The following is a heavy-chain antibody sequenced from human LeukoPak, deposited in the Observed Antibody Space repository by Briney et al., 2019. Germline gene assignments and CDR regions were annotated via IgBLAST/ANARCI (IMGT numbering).Heavy chain of an antibody. CDR1: GGSISSSSYY. Sequence: SETLSLTCTVSGGSISSSSYYWGWIRQPPGKGLEWIGYIYYSGSTYYNPSLKSRVTISVDTSKNQFSLKLSSVTAADTAVYYCARGTFWFDPWGQGTLVTVSS. J-gene: IGHJ5*02. V-gene: IGHV4-39*07. CDR3: ARGTFWFDP. CDR2: IYYSGST.